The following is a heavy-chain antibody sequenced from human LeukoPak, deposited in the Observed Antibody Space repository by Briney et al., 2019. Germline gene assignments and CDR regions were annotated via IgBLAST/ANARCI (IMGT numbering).Heavy chain of an antibody. CDR1: GGSFSGYY. D-gene: IGHD6-13*01. CDR2: INHSGST. Sequence: SETLSLTCAVYGGSFSGYYWSWIRQPPGKGLEWIGEINHSGSTNYNPSLKSRVTISVDTSKNQFSLKLSSVTAADTAVYYCARVGKKISDRIPHLISSSWYSRTIWFDPWGQGTLVTVSS. CDR3: ARVGKKISDRIPHLISSSWYSRTIWFDP. J-gene: IGHJ5*02. V-gene: IGHV4-34*01.